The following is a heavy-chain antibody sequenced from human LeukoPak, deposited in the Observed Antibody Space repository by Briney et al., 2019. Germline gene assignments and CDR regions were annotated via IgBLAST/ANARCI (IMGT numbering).Heavy chain of an antibody. CDR3: ATSPGAYGDYGGFDQ. Sequence: GESLKISCKGSGYSFTSYWIGWVRQMPGKGLEWMGIIYPGDSDTRYSPSFQGQVTISADKSISTAYLQWSSLKASDTAMYYCATSPGAYGDYGGFDQWGQGTLVTVSS. V-gene: IGHV5-51*01. CDR2: IYPGDSDT. J-gene: IGHJ4*02. D-gene: IGHD4-17*01. CDR1: GYSFTSYW.